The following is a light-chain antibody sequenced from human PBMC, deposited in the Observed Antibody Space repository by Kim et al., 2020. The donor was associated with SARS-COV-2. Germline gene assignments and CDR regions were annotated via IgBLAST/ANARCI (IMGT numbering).Light chain of an antibody. Sequence: EIVMTQSPATLSVSPGERATLSCRASQSVNSNLAWYQQKPGQAPRLLIYGASTRATGIPARFSGSGSGTEFTLTITSLQSEDFAVYYCQQHNDWPLTFGQGTKVDIK. V-gene: IGKV3-15*01. CDR3: QQHNDWPLT. J-gene: IGKJ1*01. CDR1: QSVNSN. CDR2: GAS.